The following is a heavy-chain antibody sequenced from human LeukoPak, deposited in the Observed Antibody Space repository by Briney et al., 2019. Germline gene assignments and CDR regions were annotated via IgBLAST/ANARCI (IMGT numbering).Heavy chain of an antibody. CDR1: GYTFTSYG. V-gene: IGHV1-46*01. CDR3: AREGLDY. Sequence: ASVKVSCKASGYTFTSYGISWVRQAPGQGLEWMGVINPSGGSTSYAQKFQDRVTITSDTSISTAYMELSSLRSDDTAVYYCAREGLDYWGQGTLVTVSS. CDR2: INPSGGST. J-gene: IGHJ4*02.